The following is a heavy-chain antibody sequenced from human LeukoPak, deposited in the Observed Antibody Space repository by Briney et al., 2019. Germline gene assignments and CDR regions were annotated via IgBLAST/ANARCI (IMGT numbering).Heavy chain of an antibody. J-gene: IGHJ3*02. CDR2: IYYSGST. D-gene: IGHD2-15*01. CDR1: GGSISSYY. V-gene: IGHV4-59*12. Sequence: PSETLSLTCTVSGGSISSYYWSWIRQPPGKGLEWIGYIYYSGSTYYNPSLKSRVTISVDTSKNQFSLKLSSVTAADTAVYYCARDQDSSDAFDIWGQGTMVTVSS. CDR3: ARDQDSSDAFDI.